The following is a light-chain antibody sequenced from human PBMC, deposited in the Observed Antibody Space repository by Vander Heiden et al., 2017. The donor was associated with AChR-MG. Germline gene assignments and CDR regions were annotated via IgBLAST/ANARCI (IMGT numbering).Light chain of an antibody. CDR3: QHYNSYSA. J-gene: IGKJ1*01. CDR1: QSISSR. CDR2: DVS. Sequence: DIQMTQSPSTLSASVGDRVTIPCRASQSISSRLAWHQQKPGKAPRLLIYDVSTLESGVPSRFSGSGYGTEFTLTITSLQSDDFATYYCQHYNSYSAFGQGTKVEIK. V-gene: IGKV1-5*01.